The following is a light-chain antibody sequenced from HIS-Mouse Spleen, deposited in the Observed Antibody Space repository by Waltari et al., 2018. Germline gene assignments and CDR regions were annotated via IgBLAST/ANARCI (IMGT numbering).Light chain of an antibody. CDR3: SSYAGSNIVV. J-gene: IGLJ2*01. CDR2: EVS. CDR1: SSDVGGYNY. V-gene: IGLV2-8*01. Sequence: QSALTQPPSASGSPGQSVTISCTGTSSDVGGYNYLSWYQQHPGQAPKLMIYEVSKRPSGVPDRFSGSKSGNTASLTVSGLQAEDEADYYCSSYAGSNIVVFGGGTKLTVL.